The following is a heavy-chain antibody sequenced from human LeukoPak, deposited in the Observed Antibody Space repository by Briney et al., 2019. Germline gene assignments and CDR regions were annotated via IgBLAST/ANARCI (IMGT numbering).Heavy chain of an antibody. V-gene: IGHV3-23*01. J-gene: IGHJ4*02. CDR2: ISGSGGST. CDR3: ARVIWYFDY. Sequence: QPGGSLRLSCAASGFTFTSYAMSWVRQAPGKGLEWVSAISGSGGSTYYADSVKGRFTISRDSAKSSLYLQMNSLRAEDTAVYYCARVIWYFDYWGQGTLVTVSS. CDR1: GFTFTSYA.